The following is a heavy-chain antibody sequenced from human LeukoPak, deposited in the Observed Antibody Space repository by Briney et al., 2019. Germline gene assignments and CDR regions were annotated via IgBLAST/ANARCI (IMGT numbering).Heavy chain of an antibody. CDR2: IYYSGST. J-gene: IGHJ4*02. V-gene: IGHV4-59*04. CDR3: ARHVPYCSSASCSIYYFDY. CDR1: GGSISSYY. D-gene: IGHD2-2*01. Sequence: SETLSLTCTVSGGSISSYYWSWIRQPPGKGLEWIGYIYYSGSTYYNPSLKSRVTISVDTSKNQFSLKLSSVTAADTAVYYCARHVPYCSSASCSIYYFDYWGQGTLVTVSS.